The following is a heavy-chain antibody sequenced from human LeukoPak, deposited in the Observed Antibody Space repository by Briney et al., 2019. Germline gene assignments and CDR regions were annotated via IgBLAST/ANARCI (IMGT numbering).Heavy chain of an antibody. CDR2: MNPNSGNT. V-gene: IGHV1-8*01. CDR1: GYTFTSYD. D-gene: IGHD7-27*01. J-gene: IGHJ5*02. CDR3: AREPHAGADPLPGA. Sequence: GASVKVSCKASGYTFTSYDINWVRQATGQGLKWMGWMNPNSGNTGYAQKFQGRVTMTRNTSISTAYMELSSLRSEDTAVYYCAREPHAGADPLPGAWGQGTLVTVSS.